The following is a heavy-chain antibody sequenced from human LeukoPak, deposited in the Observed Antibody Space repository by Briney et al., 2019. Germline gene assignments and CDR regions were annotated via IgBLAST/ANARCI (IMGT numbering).Heavy chain of an antibody. CDR2: ISVYNGNT. D-gene: IGHD6-19*01. J-gene: IGHJ4*02. V-gene: IGHV1-18*01. CDR1: GYNFISYG. CDR3: AREGVAVAGLDY. Sequence: ASVKVSCKTSGYNFISYGINWVRQAPGQGLEWMGWISVYNGNTNYAQKLQGRITLTTDAFTGTVYMELRSLGSDDTAVYYCAREGVAVAGLDYWGQGTLVTVSS.